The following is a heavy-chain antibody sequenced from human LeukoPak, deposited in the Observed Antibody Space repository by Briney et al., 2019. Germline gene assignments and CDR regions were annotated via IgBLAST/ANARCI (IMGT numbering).Heavy chain of an antibody. D-gene: IGHD3-10*01. CDR3: ARSFDYYGSGSYGF. CDR1: GYTFITYY. Sequence: ASVKVSCKASGYTFITYYMHWVRQAPGQGLEWMGMINPSGGSTNYAQKFQGRVTMTRDTSTSTVYMELSSLRSEDTAVYCCARSFDYYGSGSYGFWGQGALVTVSS. CDR2: INPSGGST. V-gene: IGHV1-46*01. J-gene: IGHJ4*02.